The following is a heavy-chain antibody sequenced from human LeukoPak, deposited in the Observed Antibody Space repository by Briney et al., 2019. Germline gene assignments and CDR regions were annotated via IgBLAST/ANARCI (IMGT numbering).Heavy chain of an antibody. D-gene: IGHD6-19*01. V-gene: IGHV3-66*01. Sequence: TGGSLRLSCAASGFTVSSNYMSWARQAPGKGLEWVSVIYSGGSTYYADSVKGRFTISRDNSKNTLYLQMNSLRAEDTAVYYCARDRAAVAVWGDWFDPWGQGTLVTVSS. CDR3: ARDRAAVAVWGDWFDP. CDR2: IYSGGST. J-gene: IGHJ5*02. CDR1: GFTVSSNY.